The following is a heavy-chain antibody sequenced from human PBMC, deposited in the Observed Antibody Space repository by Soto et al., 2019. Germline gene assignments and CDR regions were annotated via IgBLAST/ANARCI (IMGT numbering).Heavy chain of an antibody. Sequence: GESLKISCKGSGYSFTSYWISWVRQMPGKGLEWMGRIDPSDSYTNYSPSFQGHVTISADKSISTAYLQWSSLKASDTAMYYCATWDYYGSGTQPPCFDYWGQGTLVTVSS. CDR3: ATWDYYGSGTQPPCFDY. CDR2: IDPSDSYT. CDR1: GYSFTSYW. D-gene: IGHD3-10*01. J-gene: IGHJ4*02. V-gene: IGHV5-10-1*01.